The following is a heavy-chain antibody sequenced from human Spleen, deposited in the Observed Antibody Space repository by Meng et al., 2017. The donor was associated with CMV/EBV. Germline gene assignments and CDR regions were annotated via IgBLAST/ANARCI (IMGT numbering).Heavy chain of an antibody. CDR3: ARDLLFLGGISAAQQDNRFDP. CDR1: TKYG. D-gene: IGHD6-13*01. Sequence: TKYGISWVRQAPGQGLEWMGWISVYNGNTNYAQKFQGRVTMTTDTSTSTAYMELKSLRSDDAAVYYCARDLLFLGGISAAQQDNRFDPWGQGTLVTVSS. J-gene: IGHJ5*02. V-gene: IGHV1-18*01. CDR2: ISVYNGNT.